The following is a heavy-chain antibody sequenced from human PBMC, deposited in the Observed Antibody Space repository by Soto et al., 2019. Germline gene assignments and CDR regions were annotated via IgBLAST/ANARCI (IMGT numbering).Heavy chain of an antibody. V-gene: IGHV4-31*03. D-gene: IGHD6-13*01. CDR3: ARTIAAAGTAGTRWDYYYGMDV. J-gene: IGHJ6*02. CDR1: GGSISSGGYY. Sequence: SETLSLTCTVSGGSISSGGYYWSWIRQHPGKGLEWIGYIYYSGSTYYNPSLKSRVTISVDTSKNQFYLKLSSVTAADTAVYYCARTIAAAGTAGTRWDYYYGMDVWGQGTTVTVSS. CDR2: IYYSGST.